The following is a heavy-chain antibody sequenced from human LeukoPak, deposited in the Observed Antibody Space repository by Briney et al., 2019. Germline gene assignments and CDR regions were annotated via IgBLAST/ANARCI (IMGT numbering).Heavy chain of an antibody. Sequence: SETLSLTCTVSGGSISSGSYYWSWIRQPAGKGLEWIGRIYTSGSTNYNPSLKTRLTISVDTSKNQFSLKLSSLTAADTAVYFCSRERGFWSGYFRPRYFDYWGQGTLVTV. V-gene: IGHV4-61*02. CDR1: GGSISSGSYY. J-gene: IGHJ4*02. CDR2: IYTSGST. CDR3: SRERGFWSGYFRPRYFDY. D-gene: IGHD3-3*01.